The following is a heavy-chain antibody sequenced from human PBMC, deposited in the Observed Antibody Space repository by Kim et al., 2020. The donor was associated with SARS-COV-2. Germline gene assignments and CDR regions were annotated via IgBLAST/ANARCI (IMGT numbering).Heavy chain of an antibody. Sequence: KYYVDSVKGRFTISRDNAKNSLYLQMNSLRAEDTAVYYCARDPLAYSGSRWGQGTLVTVSS. J-gene: IGHJ4*02. CDR2: K. CDR3: ARDPLAYSGSR. D-gene: IGHD1-26*01. V-gene: IGHV3-7*03.